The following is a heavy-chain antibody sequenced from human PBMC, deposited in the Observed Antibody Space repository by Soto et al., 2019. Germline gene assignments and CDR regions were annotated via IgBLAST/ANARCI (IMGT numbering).Heavy chain of an antibody. Sequence: QVQLVESGGGVVQPGRSLRLSCAASGFTFSSYGMHWVRQAPGKGLEWVAVISYDGSNKYYADSVKGRFTISRDNSKNTLYLQMNSLRAEDTAVYYCAKFSLGWGQGTLVTVSS. CDR3: AKFSLG. J-gene: IGHJ4*02. D-gene: IGHD7-27*01. V-gene: IGHV3-30*18. CDR2: ISYDGSNK. CDR1: GFTFSSYG.